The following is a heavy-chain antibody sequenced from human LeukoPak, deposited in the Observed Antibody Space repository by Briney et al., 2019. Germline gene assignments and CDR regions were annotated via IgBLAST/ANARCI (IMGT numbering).Heavy chain of an antibody. V-gene: IGHV3-9*01. CDR2: ISWNSGSI. D-gene: IGHD3-22*01. CDR3: ARDRDYYDSGDAFDI. CDR1: GFTFDDYA. Sequence: GGSLRLSCAASGFTFDDYAMHWVRQAPGKGLEWVSGISWNSGSIYYADSVKGRFTISRDNAKNSLYLQMNSLRAEDTAVYYCARDRDYYDSGDAFDIWGQGTMVTVSS. J-gene: IGHJ3*02.